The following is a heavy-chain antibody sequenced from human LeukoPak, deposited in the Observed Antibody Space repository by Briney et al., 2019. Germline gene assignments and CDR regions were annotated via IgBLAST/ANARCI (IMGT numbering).Heavy chain of an antibody. CDR1: GFNFKTYF. V-gene: IGHV3-30*04. D-gene: IGHD4/OR15-4a*01. CDR2: ITYDGSNK. CDR3: AREDRYGATYYLDR. J-gene: IGHJ4*02. Sequence: GGSLRLSCAASGFNFKTYFMHWVRQAPGKGLDWVAVITYDGSNKYYADSVKGRLTISRDNSKKTLYLQVDNLIAEDTAVYYCAREDRYGATYYLDRWGLGTLVSV.